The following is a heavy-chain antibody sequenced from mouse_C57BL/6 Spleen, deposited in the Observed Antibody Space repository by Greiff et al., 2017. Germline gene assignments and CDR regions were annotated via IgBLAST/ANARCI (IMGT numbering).Heavy chain of an antibody. V-gene: IGHV14-1*01. Sequence: EVQLQQSGAELVRPGASVKLSCTACGFNIKDYYMHWVKQRPEQGLEWIGRIDPEDGDTEYAPKFQGKATMTADTSSNTAYLQLSSLTSEDTAVYYCTKAYSNLYYFDYWGQGTTLTVSS. J-gene: IGHJ2*01. D-gene: IGHD2-5*01. CDR1: GFNIKDYY. CDR3: TKAYSNLYYFDY. CDR2: IDPEDGDT.